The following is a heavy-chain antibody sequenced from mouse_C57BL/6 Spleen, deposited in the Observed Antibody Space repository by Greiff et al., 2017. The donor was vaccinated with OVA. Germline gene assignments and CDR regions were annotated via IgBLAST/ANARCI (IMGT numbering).Heavy chain of an antibody. V-gene: IGHV1-15*01. Sequence: QVQLQQSGAELVRPGASVTLSCKASGYTFTDYEMHWVKQTPVHGLEWIGAIDPETGGTAYNQKFKGKAILTADKSSSTAYMELRSLTSEDSAVYYCTRGDDGYHVPFAYWGQGTLVTVSA. CDR2: IDPETGGT. CDR1: GYTFTDYE. J-gene: IGHJ3*01. D-gene: IGHD2-3*01. CDR3: TRGDDGYHVPFAY.